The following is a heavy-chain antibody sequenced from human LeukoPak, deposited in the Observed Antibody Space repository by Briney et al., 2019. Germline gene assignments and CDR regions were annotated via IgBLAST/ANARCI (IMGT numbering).Heavy chain of an antibody. CDR3: AAGVGTSDVDY. CDR2: IKRKIEGGTA. CDR1: GFTFSNAW. J-gene: IGHJ4*02. V-gene: IGHV3-15*01. D-gene: IGHD1-26*01. Sequence: GGSLRLSCAASGFTFSNAWMSWVRQAPGKGLEWVGRIKRKIEGGTADYAAPVKGRFTISRDDSTSALLLQMNSLKTEDTAVYYCAAGVGTSDVDYWGQGTLVTVSS.